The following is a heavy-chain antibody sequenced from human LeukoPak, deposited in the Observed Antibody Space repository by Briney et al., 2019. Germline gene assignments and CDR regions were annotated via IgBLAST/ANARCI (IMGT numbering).Heavy chain of an antibody. CDR2: ISSSSSTI. V-gene: IGHV3-48*01. Sequence: PGGSLRLSCAASGFIFSDYNMNWVRQAPGKGLEWISYISSSSSTIYYADSVKGRFTMSRDNVKNSLHLQMNSLRAEDTAVYYCAKVGQDYGDYVDYWGQGTLVTVSS. J-gene: IGHJ4*02. CDR3: AKVGQDYGDYVDY. CDR1: GFIFSDYN. D-gene: IGHD4-17*01.